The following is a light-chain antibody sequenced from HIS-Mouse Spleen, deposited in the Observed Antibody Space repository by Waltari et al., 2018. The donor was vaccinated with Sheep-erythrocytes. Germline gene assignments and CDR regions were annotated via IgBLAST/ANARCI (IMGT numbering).Light chain of an antibody. Sequence: QSALTQPASVSGSPGQSLPISGTGTSINVGSYDLVSWYQQHPGKAPKLMIYEGSKRPSGVSNRFSGSKSGNTASLTISGLQAEDEADYYCCSYAGSSTWVFGGGTKLTVL. CDR3: CSYAGSSTWV. J-gene: IGLJ3*02. CDR1: SINVGSYDL. V-gene: IGLV2-23*01. CDR2: EGS.